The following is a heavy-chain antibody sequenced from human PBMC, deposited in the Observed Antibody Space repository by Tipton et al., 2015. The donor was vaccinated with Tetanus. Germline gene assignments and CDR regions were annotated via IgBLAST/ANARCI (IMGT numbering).Heavy chain of an antibody. Sequence: SLRLSCAASGFTFSSSCMHWVRQGPGKGLVWVSRINSDGSSTTYADSVRGRFPISRDNSKNTLYLQMNSLTTEDTATYYCTRQEDGIDYWGQGTPVTVSS. CDR3: TRQEDGIDY. V-gene: IGHV3-74*01. J-gene: IGHJ4*02. CDR1: GFTFSSSC. D-gene: IGHD1-14*01. CDR2: INSDGSST.